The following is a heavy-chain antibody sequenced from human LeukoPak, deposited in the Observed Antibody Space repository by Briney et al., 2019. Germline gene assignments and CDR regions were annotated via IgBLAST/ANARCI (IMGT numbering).Heavy chain of an antibody. Sequence: ASVKVSCKASGYTFTSYAMHWVRQAPGQRLEWMGWINAGNGNTKYSQKFQGRVTITRDTSASTAYMELSSLRSEDTAVYCCARDYDSSGHWDYWGQGTLVTVSS. V-gene: IGHV1-3*01. D-gene: IGHD3-22*01. CDR1: GYTFTSYA. CDR2: INAGNGNT. J-gene: IGHJ4*02. CDR3: ARDYDSSGHWDY.